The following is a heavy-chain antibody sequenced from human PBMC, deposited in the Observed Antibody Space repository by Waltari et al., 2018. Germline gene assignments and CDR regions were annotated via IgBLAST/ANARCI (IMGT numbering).Heavy chain of an antibody. D-gene: IGHD3-3*01. CDR3: ARADTIHDAFDI. CDR1: GGSISRYY. CDR2: ICYSGST. Sequence: QVQLQESGPGLVKPSETLSLTCTVSGGSISRYYWSWIRQPPGKGLEWIGYICYSGSTNYNPSLKSRVTISVDTSKNQFSLKLSSVTAADTAVYYCARADTIHDAFDIWGQGTMVTVSS. V-gene: IGHV4-59*01. J-gene: IGHJ3*02.